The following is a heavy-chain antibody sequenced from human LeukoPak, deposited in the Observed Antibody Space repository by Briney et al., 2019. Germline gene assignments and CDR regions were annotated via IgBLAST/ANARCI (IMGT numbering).Heavy chain of an antibody. CDR3: ARDVSSGGAFDI. V-gene: IGHV3-64*01. J-gene: IGHJ4*02. D-gene: IGHD3-10*01. Sequence: GGSLRLSCAASGFTFSSYAMHWVRQAPGKGLEYVSGISKNGIRTYYANSVKGRFTISRDNSKNTLYLQMGSLRAEDMAVYYCARDVSSGGAFDIWGQGTLVTVSS. CDR1: GFTFSSYA. CDR2: ISKNGIRT.